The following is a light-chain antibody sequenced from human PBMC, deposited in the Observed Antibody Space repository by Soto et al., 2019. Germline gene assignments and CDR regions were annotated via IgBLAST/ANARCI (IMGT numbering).Light chain of an antibody. V-gene: IGKV1-5*01. CDR2: DAS. CDR1: QSISSW. CDR3: QQYTNYPYT. Sequence: DIQMTQSPSTLSASVGDRVTITCRASQSISSWLAWYQQKPGKAPKFLSYDASSLESGVPSRFSGSGSGTEFTLTISSLQPDDFATYYCQQYTNYPYTFGQGTKLEIK. J-gene: IGKJ2*01.